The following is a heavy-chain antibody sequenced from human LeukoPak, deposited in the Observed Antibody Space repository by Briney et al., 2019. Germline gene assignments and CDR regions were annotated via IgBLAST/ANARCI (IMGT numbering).Heavy chain of an antibody. CDR2: ISAYNGNT. V-gene: IGHV1-18*01. J-gene: IGHJ3*02. Sequence: ASVKVSCKASGYTFTSYGISWVRQAPGQGLEWMGWISAYNGNTNYAQKLQGRVTMTTDTSTSTAYMELRSLRSDDTAVYYSARAGSLLLWFGESPPDAFDIWGQGTMVTVSS. D-gene: IGHD3-10*01. CDR3: ARAGSLLLWFGESPPDAFDI. CDR1: GYTFTSYG.